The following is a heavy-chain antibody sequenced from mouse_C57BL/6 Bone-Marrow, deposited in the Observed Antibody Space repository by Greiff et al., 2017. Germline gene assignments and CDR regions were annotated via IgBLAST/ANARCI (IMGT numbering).Heavy chain of an antibody. CDR1: GYTFTNYW. CDR3: ARRPDGDWYFDV. J-gene: IGHJ1*03. V-gene: IGHV1-63*01. CDR2: IYPGGGYT. Sequence: QVQLKESGAELVRPGTSVKMSCKASGYTFTNYWIGWAKQRPGHGLAWIGDIYPGGGYTNYNEKFKGKATLTADKSSSTAYMQFSSLTSEDSAIYYCARRPDGDWYFDVWGTGTTVTVSS.